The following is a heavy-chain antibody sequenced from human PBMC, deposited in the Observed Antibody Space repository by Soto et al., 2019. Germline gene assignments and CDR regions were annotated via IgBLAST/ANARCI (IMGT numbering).Heavy chain of an antibody. CDR3: SHVKGGLNGRDF. CDR1: GVYFPNAW. D-gene: IGHD2-21*02. CDR2: IKKNGLGGTV. V-gene: IGHV3-15*05. J-gene: IGHJ3*01. Sequence: DVQLVESGGGLVKPGGALRFSGAGAGVYFPNAWWDWFPQPPGKGLEGIGRIKKNGLGGTVDYEAPASDRFTISRDDLKNTVFLQMNSLKIEDTAVYYCSHVKGGLNGRDFWGHGTVVTVS.